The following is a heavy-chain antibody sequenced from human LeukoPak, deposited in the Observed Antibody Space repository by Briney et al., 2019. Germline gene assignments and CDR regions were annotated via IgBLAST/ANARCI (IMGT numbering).Heavy chain of an antibody. Sequence: PSGGSLRLSCATSGFTFSSYAFHWVRQAPGKGLEWVATMSFDVNNKYYADSVRGRFTISRDNSKNTLYLQMNSLRAEDTAVYYCAEDNSGGYYYFDYWGQGILVTVSS. D-gene: IGHD3-22*01. CDR2: MSFDVNNK. V-gene: IGHV3-30*04. CDR3: AEDNSGGYYYFDY. CDR1: GFTFSSYA. J-gene: IGHJ4*02.